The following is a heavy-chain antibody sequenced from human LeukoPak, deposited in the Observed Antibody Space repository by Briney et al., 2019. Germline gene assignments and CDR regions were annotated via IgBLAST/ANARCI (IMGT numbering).Heavy chain of an antibody. CDR2: IIPIFGTA. D-gene: IGHD6-19*01. CDR3: AREVPSQWLVDY. V-gene: IGHV1-69*05. J-gene: IGHJ4*02. CDR1: GGTFSSYA. Sequence: SVKVSCKASGGTFSSYAISWVRQAPGQGLEWMGRIIPIFGTANYAQKFQGRVTITTDESTSTASMELSSLRSEDTAVYYCAREVPSQWLVDYWGQGTLVTVS.